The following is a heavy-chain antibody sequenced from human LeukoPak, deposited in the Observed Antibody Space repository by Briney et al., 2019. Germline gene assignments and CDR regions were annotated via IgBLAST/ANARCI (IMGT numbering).Heavy chain of an antibody. J-gene: IGHJ4*02. D-gene: IGHD6-13*01. Sequence: PGGSLRLSCAASGFTFSGSAMHWVRQAPGKGLEWVAFIRYDGSDKFYADSVKGRFIISRDNSKNTLYLQMNGLKAEDTAVYYCAKDTRAAAVPDWGQGTLVTVSS. CDR3: AKDTRAAAVPD. V-gene: IGHV3-30*02. CDR2: IRYDGSDK. CDR1: GFTFSGSA.